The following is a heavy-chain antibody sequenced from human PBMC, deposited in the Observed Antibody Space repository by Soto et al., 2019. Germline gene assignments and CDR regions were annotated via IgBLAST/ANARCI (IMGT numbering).Heavy chain of an antibody. V-gene: IGHV1-18*04. D-gene: IGHD2-15*01. CDR2: ISAYNGDT. CDR1: GYTFTNYG. J-gene: IGHJ4*02. CDR3: ARGPGGGLRGGVSY. Sequence: QVQLVQSGGEVKKPGASVKVSCKTSGYTFTNYGITWVRQAPGQGLKWMGWISAYNGDTNYAQKFQGRVIMTTDTSTTTADMELGSLRSDGTAVYYCARGPGGGLRGGVSYWGQGTMVTVSS.